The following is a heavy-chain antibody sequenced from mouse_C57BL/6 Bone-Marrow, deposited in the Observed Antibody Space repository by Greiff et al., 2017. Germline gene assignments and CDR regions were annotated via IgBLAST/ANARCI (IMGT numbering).Heavy chain of an antibody. CDR2: IDPENGDT. Sequence: EVQLQQSGAELVRPGASVKLSCTASGFNIKDDYMHWVKQRPEQGLEWIGWIDPENGDTEYASKFPGKATITVDTSSNTAYMQLSSLTSEDSAVYYGAREDDGYHWYFDVWGTGTTVTVSS. CDR3: AREDDGYHWYFDV. J-gene: IGHJ1*03. V-gene: IGHV14-4*01. D-gene: IGHD2-3*01. CDR1: GFNIKDDY.